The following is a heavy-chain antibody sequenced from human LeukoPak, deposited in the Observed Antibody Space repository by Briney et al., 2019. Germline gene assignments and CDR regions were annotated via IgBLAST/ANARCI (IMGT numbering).Heavy chain of an antibody. J-gene: IGHJ5*02. Sequence: SETLSLTCAVYGGSFSGYYWSWIRQPPGKELEWIGEINHSGSTNYNPSLKSRVTISVDTSKNQFSLKLSSVTAADTAVYYCARHRTYRGYSYAPRPGYNWFDPWGQGTLVTVSS. CDR3: ARHRTYRGYSYAPRPGYNWFDP. CDR1: GGSFSGYY. V-gene: IGHV4-34*01. D-gene: IGHD5-18*01. CDR2: INHSGST.